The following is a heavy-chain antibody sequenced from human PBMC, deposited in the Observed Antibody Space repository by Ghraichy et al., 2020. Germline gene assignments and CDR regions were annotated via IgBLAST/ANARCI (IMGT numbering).Heavy chain of an antibody. D-gene: IGHD3-3*01. Sequence: GGSLRLSCAASGFTFSSYAMSWVRQAPGKGLEWVSAISGSGGSTYYADSVKGRFTISRDNSKNTLYLQMNSLRAEDTAVYYCANNPSQPIRFLEWFADYWGQGTLVTVSS. CDR2: ISGSGGST. CDR1: GFTFSSYA. V-gene: IGHV3-23*01. J-gene: IGHJ4*02. CDR3: ANNPSQPIRFLEWFADY.